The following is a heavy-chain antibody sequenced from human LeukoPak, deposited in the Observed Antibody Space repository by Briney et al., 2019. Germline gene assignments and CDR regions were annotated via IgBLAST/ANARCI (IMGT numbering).Heavy chain of an antibody. V-gene: IGHV3-48*04. J-gene: IGHJ3*02. CDR3: ARGPSIAARYDAFDI. D-gene: IGHD6-6*01. CDR2: ISSSGNTI. Sequence: GGSLRLSCAASGFTFSTYGIHWVRQAPGKGLEWVSYISSSGNTISYADSVKGRFTISRDNAKNSLYLQVISLRAEDTAVYYCARGPSIAARYDAFDIWGQGTMVTVSS. CDR1: GFTFSTYG.